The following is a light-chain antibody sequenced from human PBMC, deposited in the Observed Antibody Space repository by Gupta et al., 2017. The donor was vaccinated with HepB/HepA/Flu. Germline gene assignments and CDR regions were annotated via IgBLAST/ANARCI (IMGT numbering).Light chain of an antibody. CDR3: AVWDDTRSVWL. CDR2: RTD. V-gene: IGLV1-47*01. Sequence: QSVLTQPPSASATPGQRVTFSCSGGTSNIGNIYVFWYQQFPGTAPKLLIYRTDQRSSGVPDRFSGSKSGTSASLAITGLRSEDEGDYYCAVWDDTRSVWLFGGGTKVTVL. J-gene: IGLJ3*02. CDR1: TSNIGNIY.